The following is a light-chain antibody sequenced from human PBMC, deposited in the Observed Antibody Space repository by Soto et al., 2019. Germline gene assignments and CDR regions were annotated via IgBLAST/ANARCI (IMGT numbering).Light chain of an antibody. Sequence: TPSQASLPVSVGARVTIPCRASQSVSSYLAWYQQKPGQAPRLLIYDASSWPTGIPPRFSGSGSGTDLTLTISSLEPEDFAVYYCQQHCNSPKTFGQGTKVDIK. CDR3: QQHCNSPKT. CDR2: DAS. V-gene: IGKV3-11*01. J-gene: IGKJ1*01. CDR1: QSVSSY.